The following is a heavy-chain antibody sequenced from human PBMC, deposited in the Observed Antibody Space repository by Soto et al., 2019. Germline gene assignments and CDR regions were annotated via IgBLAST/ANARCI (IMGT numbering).Heavy chain of an antibody. Sequence: QMQLQEAGPGLVKPSQTLSLTCTVSGGFIRGGGHYWSLIRQLPGQGLEWIGGIYYRGRNYYSPSLQSRLTISVDTSQNQFSLRLTSVTAADTAVYYCVVGLEDVVGGQLDYWGQGALVTVSS. V-gene: IGHV4-31*03. CDR2: IYYRGRN. D-gene: IGHD2-15*01. CDR1: GGFIRGGGHY. CDR3: VVGLEDVVGGQLDY. J-gene: IGHJ4*02.